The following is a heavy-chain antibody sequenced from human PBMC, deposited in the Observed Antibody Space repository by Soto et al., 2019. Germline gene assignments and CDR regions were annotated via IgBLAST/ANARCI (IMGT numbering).Heavy chain of an antibody. D-gene: IGHD3-3*01. CDR1: GYTFTSYD. CDR3: ASERSGGSDL. CDR2: MNPNSGNT. Sequence: QVQLVQSGAEVKKPGASVKVSCKASGYTFTSYDINWVRQATGQGLEWMGWMNPNSGNTGYAQKFQGRVIMARNTSIRAAYIERSSLRSGETAGYYCASERSGGSDLWGQGTLVTVSS. V-gene: IGHV1-8*01. J-gene: IGHJ4*02.